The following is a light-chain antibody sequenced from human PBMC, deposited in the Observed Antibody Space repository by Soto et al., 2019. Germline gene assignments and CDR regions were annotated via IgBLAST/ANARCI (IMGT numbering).Light chain of an antibody. V-gene: IGLV1-44*01. CDR3: ASWDDRLSGRGV. CDR1: SSNIGSNT. CDR2: SNN. J-gene: IGLJ3*02. Sequence: QSVLTQPPSASGTPGQWVTISCSGSSSNIGSNTVNWYQQLPGTAPTLLIYSNNQRPSGVPDRFSGSRSGTSASLAISGLQSEDEGDYYCASWDDRLSGRGVFGGGTKVTVL.